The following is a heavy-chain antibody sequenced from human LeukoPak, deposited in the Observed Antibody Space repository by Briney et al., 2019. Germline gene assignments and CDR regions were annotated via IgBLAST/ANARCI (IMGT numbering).Heavy chain of an antibody. J-gene: IGHJ5*02. CDR3: ARQYSSSWYSNWFDP. D-gene: IGHD6-13*01. CDR1: GGSISSYY. Sequence: KPSETLSLTCTVSGGSISSYYWSWIRQPPGKGLEWIGYIYYSGSTNYNPSLKSRVTISVDTSKNQFSLKLSSVTAADSAVYYCARQYSSSWYSNWFDPWGQGTLVTVSS. CDR2: IYYSGST. V-gene: IGHV4-59*01.